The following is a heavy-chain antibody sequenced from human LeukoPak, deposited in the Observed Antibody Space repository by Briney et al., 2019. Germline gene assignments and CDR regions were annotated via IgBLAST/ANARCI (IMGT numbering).Heavy chain of an antibody. CDR3: AKDAGRVVPAAILILGRRYYFDY. J-gene: IGHJ4*02. CDR2: ISSDGSST. V-gene: IGHV3-64*01. Sequence: PGGSLRLSCAASGFTFSRYAMHWVRQAPGKGLEYVSAISSDGSSTYYANSVKGRFTISRDNSKNTLYLQMNSLRAEDTAVYYCAKDAGRVVPAAILILGRRYYFDYWGQGTLVTVSS. CDR1: GFTFSRYA. D-gene: IGHD2-2*01.